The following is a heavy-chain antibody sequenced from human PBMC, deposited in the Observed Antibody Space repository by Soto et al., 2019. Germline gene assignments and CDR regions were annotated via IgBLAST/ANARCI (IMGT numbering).Heavy chain of an antibody. CDR3: ARSAVIAARTFDY. V-gene: IGHV4-30-4*01. D-gene: IGHD6-6*01. CDR1: GGSISSGDYY. CDR2: IYYSGST. J-gene: IGHJ4*02. Sequence: QVQLQESGPGLVKPSQTLSLTCTVSGGSISSGDYYWSWIRQPPGKGLEWIGYIYYSGSTYYNPSLKSRVTISVDTSKNQFSLKLSAVTAADTAVYYCARSAVIAARTFDYWGQGTLVPVSS.